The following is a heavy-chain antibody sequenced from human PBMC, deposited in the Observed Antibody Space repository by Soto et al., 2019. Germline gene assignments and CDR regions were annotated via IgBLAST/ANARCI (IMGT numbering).Heavy chain of an antibody. CDR2: TYYRSKWFN. J-gene: IGHJ4*02. CDR1: GDSVSGHSVA. CDR3: ARGQYYAFDY. D-gene: IGHD3-10*01. Sequence: QVQLQQSGPGLVTPSQTLSLTCAIFGDSVSGHSVAWNWIRQSPSRGLEWVGRTYYRSKWFNDYAASVKSRITANPDTSENQVTLQLSSVPPEDTAVYYCARGQYYAFDYWGQGTLVTVSS. V-gene: IGHV6-1*01.